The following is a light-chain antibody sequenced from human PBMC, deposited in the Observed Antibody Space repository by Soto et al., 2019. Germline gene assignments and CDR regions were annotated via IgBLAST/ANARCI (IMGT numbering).Light chain of an antibody. CDR3: SSYTNINTRACV. Sequence: QSVLTQPPSASGSPGQSVTISCTGTSSDVGAYDYVSWYQQHPGKAPKLMIYEINKRPSGVPDRFSGSKSGNTASLTVSGLQAEDEADYYCSSYTNINTRACVFGTGTKLTVL. CDR2: EIN. V-gene: IGLV2-8*01. CDR1: SSDVGAYDY. J-gene: IGLJ1*01.